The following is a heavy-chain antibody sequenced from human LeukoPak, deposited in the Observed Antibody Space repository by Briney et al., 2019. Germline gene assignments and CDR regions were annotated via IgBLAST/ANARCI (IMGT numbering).Heavy chain of an antibody. J-gene: IGHJ4*02. V-gene: IGHV3-30*18. CDR1: GFTFSSYG. Sequence: GGSLRLSCAASGFTFSSYGMHWVRQAPGKGLEWVAVISYDGSNKYYADSVKGRFTISRDNSKNTLYLQMNSLRAEDTAVYYCAKDGDSSGLDYWGQGTLVTVSS. D-gene: IGHD6-19*01. CDR2: ISYDGSNK. CDR3: AKDGDSSGLDY.